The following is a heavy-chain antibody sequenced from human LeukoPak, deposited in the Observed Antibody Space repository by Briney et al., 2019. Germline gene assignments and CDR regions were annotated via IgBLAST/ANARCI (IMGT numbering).Heavy chain of an antibody. Sequence: GRSLRLSWAASGFTVGSYGMHWVSQAPGKGLEWVAVIWYDGSNKYYGDSVKGRFTISRDNSKKTLYLQMNSLRVEDTVVYYCARGDGYNDAEYLQHWGQGTLVTVS. CDR2: IWYDGSNK. CDR3: ARGDGYNDAEYLQH. J-gene: IGHJ1*01. CDR1: GFTVGSYG. D-gene: IGHD5-24*01. V-gene: IGHV3-33*01.